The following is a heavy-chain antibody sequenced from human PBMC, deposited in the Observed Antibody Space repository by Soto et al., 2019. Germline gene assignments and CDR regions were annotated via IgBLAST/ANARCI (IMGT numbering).Heavy chain of an antibody. V-gene: IGHV3-30*18. Sequence: GGSLRLSCAASGFTFSSYGMHWVRQAPGKGLEWVAVISYDGSNKYYADSVKGRFTISRDNSKNTLYLQMNSLRAEDTAVYYCAKENSDYGDYEGELDYWGQGTLVTVSS. J-gene: IGHJ4*02. CDR2: ISYDGSNK. D-gene: IGHD4-17*01. CDR3: AKENSDYGDYEGELDY. CDR1: GFTFSSYG.